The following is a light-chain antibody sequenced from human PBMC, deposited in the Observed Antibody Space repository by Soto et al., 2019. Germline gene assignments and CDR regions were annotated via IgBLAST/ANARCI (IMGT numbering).Light chain of an antibody. V-gene: IGKV1-39*01. CDR2: AAS. CDR1: QSISNY. J-gene: IGKJ3*01. CDR3: QQTYSAPFT. Sequence: DIQMTQSPSSLSASIGDRVTITCRASQSISNYLNWYQHKPGKAPNLLIYAASSLQSGVPSRFSGSGSGTDFTLTISSLQPEDFAIYYCQQTYSAPFTFGPGTKVDIK.